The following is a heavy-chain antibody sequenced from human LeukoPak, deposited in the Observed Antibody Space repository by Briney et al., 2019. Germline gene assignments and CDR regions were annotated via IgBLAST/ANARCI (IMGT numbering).Heavy chain of an antibody. V-gene: IGHV4-31*03. Sequence: SETLSLTCTVSGGSISSGGNYWSWIRQHPGKGLEWIGYIYYSGSTYYNPSLKSRVTTSLDTSKNQFSLKLTSVTAADTAVYYCARQVVKAYYFDYWGQGTLVTVSS. D-gene: IGHD3-22*01. CDR2: IYYSGST. CDR1: GGSISSGGNY. J-gene: IGHJ4*02. CDR3: ARQVVKAYYFDY.